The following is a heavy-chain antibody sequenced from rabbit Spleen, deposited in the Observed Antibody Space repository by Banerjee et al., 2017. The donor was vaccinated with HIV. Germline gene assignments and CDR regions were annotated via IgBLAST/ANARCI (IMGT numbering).Heavy chain of an antibody. D-gene: IGHD2-1*01. Sequence: QEQLEESGGGLVKPEGSLTLTCKASGFSFSDRDVMCWVRQAPGKGLEWIACINAITGKAVYANWAKGRATFSKSSSTTVTLQMTSLTAADTSTYFCAREDYGMDLWGQGTLVTVS. CDR3: AREDYGMDL. V-gene: IGHV1S45*01. J-gene: IGHJ3*01. CDR1: GFSFSDRDV. CDR2: INAITGKA.